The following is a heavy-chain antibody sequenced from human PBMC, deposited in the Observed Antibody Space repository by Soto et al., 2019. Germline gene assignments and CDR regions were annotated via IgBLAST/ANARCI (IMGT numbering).Heavy chain of an antibody. Sequence: QVQLVQSGAEVKKPGASVKVSCKASGYTFTSYAMHWVRQALGQRLEWMGWINAGNGNTKYSQKFQGRVTITRDTSASTAYTELTSLRSEATAVYYCARGPGGPDGPGDYWGQGTLVTVSS. V-gene: IGHV1-3*01. CDR2: INAGNGNT. D-gene: IGHD2-15*01. CDR1: GYTFTSYA. CDR3: ARGPGGPDGPGDY. J-gene: IGHJ4*02.